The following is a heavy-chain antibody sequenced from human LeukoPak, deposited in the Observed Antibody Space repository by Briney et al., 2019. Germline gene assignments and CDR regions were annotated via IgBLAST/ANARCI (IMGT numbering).Heavy chain of an antibody. D-gene: IGHD7-27*01. CDR1: GFTFSSYW. V-gene: IGHV3-7*04. CDR3: ARINWGLKAFDI. J-gene: IGHJ3*02. CDR2: IKQDGSEK. Sequence: GGSLRLACAASGFTFSSYWMSWVRQAPGKGLEWVANIKQDGSEKYCVESVKGRFTISRDNAKNSLLLQMKSLRAEDTAVYYCARINWGLKAFDIWGQGTMVTVSS.